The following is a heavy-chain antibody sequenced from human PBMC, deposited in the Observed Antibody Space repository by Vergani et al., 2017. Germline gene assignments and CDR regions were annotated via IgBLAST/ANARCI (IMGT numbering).Heavy chain of an antibody. V-gene: IGHV1-38-4*01. D-gene: IGHD4-11*01. CDR2: INPGNGSP. CDR3: ARVTTPLSHYYYYYMDV. J-gene: IGHJ6*03. Sequence: QVQLVQSWAEVRKSGASVKVSCSFSGFTITSYGIHWVHQSPGHGLEWMGWINPGNGSPSYAKKFQGRFTMTRDMSTTTAFTDLSSLTSEDTAVYYCARVTTPLSHYYYYYMDVWGKGTTVTVSS. CDR1: GFTITSYG.